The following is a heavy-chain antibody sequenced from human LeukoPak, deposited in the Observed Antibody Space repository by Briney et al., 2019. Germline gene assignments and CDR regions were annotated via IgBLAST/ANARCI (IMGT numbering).Heavy chain of an antibody. V-gene: IGHV1-46*01. D-gene: IGHD6-13*01. CDR2: INPSGGST. J-gene: IGHJ5*02. CDR1: GYTFTGYY. Sequence: ASVKVSCKASGYTFTGYYMHWVRQAPGQGLEWMGIINPSGGSTSYAQKFQGRVTMTRDTSTSTVYMELSSLRSEDTAVYYCARDKSSSWAKLRVWFDPWGQGTLVTVSS. CDR3: ARDKSSSWAKLRVWFDP.